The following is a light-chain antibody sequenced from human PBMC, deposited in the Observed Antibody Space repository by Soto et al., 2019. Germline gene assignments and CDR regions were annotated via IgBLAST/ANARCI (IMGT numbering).Light chain of an antibody. CDR1: QGISSC. V-gene: IGKV1-5*01. CDR2: DAS. J-gene: IGKJ4*01. CDR3: QQYLTYSSLT. Sequence: DIQMTQSQSSVSASVGDRVTITSRASQGISSCLAWYQQKPVKARKLMXFDASTLESGVPSRFSGSGSGTEFTLTISSLQPDNFANYYCQQYLTYSSLTFGGGTKVDI.